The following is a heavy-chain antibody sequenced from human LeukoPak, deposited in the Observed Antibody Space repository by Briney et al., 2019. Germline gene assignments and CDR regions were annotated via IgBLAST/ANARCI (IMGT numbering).Heavy chain of an antibody. CDR2: ISSSGSTI. D-gene: IGHD1-26*01. J-gene: IGHJ4*02. V-gene: IGHV3-48*03. CDR3: AREVVEGARIDY. CDR1: AFTFSTYE. Sequence: PGGSLRLSCAASAFTFSTYEMNWVRQAPGKALGWVSYISSSGSTIYYADSVKGRFTISRDNAKNSLYLQMNSLRAEDTAVYYCAREVVEGARIDYWGQGTWSPSPQ.